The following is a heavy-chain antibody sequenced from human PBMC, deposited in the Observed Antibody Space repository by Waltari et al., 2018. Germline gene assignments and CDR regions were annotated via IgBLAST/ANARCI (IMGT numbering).Heavy chain of an antibody. CDR2: RAPKDRQS. CDR1: GKSRGGLS. CDR3: RLTGRNIVVMAGTSPSFYSYIDV. J-gene: IGHJ6*03. V-gene: IGHV1-24*01. Sequence: QLEHSGPEVKKPGASLKTSYKVPGKSRGGLSIHWMLGGRGKGLEWRGSRAPKDRQSRNGQNLQRGVTMPEDSSTDTADMELPSLRPEDTALYDGRLTGRNIVVMAGTSPSFYSYIDVWGRGTTVTVSS. D-gene: IGHD2-21*01.